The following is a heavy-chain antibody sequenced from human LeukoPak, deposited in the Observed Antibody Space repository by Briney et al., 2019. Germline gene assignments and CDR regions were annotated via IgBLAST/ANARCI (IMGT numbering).Heavy chain of an antibody. CDR1: GVSINSNYYY. CDR3: ARGPYVEYSSSSHYYFDY. D-gene: IGHD6-6*01. CDR2: VAYSGST. V-gene: IGHV4-39*07. Sequence: SETLSLTCTVSGVSINSNYYYWGWIRQPPGKGLEWIGSVAYSGSTFHYPSLKSRVTISVDTSKNQFSLKLSSVTAADTAVYYCARGPYVEYSSSSHYYFDYWGQGTLVTVSS. J-gene: IGHJ4*02.